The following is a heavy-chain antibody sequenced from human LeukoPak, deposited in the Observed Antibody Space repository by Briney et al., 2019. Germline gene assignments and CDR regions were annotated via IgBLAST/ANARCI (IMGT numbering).Heavy chain of an antibody. D-gene: IGHD5-12*01. Sequence: ASVKVSCKASGYTFTGYYMHWVRQAPGQGLEWMGWINPNSGGTNYAQKFQGRVTMTRDTSISTAYMERNSLRSDDTAVYYCARTSRYSGYDRFAYWGQGALVTVSS. J-gene: IGHJ4*02. CDR2: INPNSGGT. CDR3: ARTSRYSGYDRFAY. CDR1: GYTFTGYY. V-gene: IGHV1-2*02.